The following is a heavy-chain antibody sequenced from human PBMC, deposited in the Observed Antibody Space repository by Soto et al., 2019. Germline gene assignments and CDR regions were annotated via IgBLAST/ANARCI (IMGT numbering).Heavy chain of an antibody. V-gene: IGHV3-23*01. CDR3: AKVDIVVVVAATPGPFDY. CDR2: ISGSGGST. Sequence: GGSLGLSCAASGFTFSSYAMSWVRQAPGKGLKWVSAISGSGGSTYYADSVKSRFTISRDNSKNTLYLQMNSLRAEDTAVYYCAKVDIVVVVAATPGPFDYWGQGTLVTVSS. J-gene: IGHJ4*02. CDR1: GFTFSSYA. D-gene: IGHD2-15*01.